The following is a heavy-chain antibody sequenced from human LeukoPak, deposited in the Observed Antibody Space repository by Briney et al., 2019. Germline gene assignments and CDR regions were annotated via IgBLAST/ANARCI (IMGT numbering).Heavy chain of an antibody. Sequence: LETLSLPCTVSGGSISSYYWCWMQQPPGKGLEWIGYIYYSGSTNYNPSLKSRVTISVDTSKNQFSLKLSSVTAAGKDENSCARVGWVIECWRGDNWFVPRRGGTMVSISS. CDR3: ARVGWVIECWRGDNWFVP. CDR2: IYYSGST. V-gene: IGHV4-59*01. J-gene: IGHJ5*02. CDR1: GGSISSYY. D-gene: IGHD3-3*01.